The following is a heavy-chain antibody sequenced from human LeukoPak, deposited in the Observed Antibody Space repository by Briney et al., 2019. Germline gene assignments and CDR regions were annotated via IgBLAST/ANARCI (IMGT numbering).Heavy chain of an antibody. CDR3: ARGCSGGGRYSFIGYYYYMDV. CDR2: IIPIFGTA. Sequence: GASVKVSCKASGGTFSSYAISWVLQAPGQGLEWMGGIIPIFGTANYAQKFQGRVTITADESTSTAYMELSSLRSEDTAVYYCARGCSGGGRYSFIGYYYYMDVWGKGTTVTVSS. J-gene: IGHJ6*03. V-gene: IGHV1-69*13. D-gene: IGHD2-15*01. CDR1: GGTFSSYA.